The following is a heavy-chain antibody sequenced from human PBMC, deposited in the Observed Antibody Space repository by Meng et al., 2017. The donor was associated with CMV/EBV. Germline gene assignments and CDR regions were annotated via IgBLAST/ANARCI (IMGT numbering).Heavy chain of an antibody. CDR3: AKEIVGATIYYYYGMDV. V-gene: IGHV3-30-3*01. CDR2: ISYDGSNK. Sequence: LSLTCAASGFTFSSYAMHWVRQAPGKGLEWVAVISYDGSNKYYADSVKGRFTISRDNSKNTLYLQMNSLRAEDTAVYYCAKEIVGATIYYYYGMDVWGQGTTVTVSS. D-gene: IGHD1-26*01. J-gene: IGHJ6*02. CDR1: GFTFSSYA.